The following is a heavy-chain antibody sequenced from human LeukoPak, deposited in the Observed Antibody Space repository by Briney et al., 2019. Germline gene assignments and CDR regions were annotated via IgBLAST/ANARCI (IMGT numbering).Heavy chain of an antibody. CDR1: GGSISRSSYY. D-gene: IGHD3-10*01. CDR3: ARDYYGSGRRIYYYYYYMDV. V-gene: IGHV4-39*07. CDR2: MYYSGST. Sequence: SETLSLNCTVSGGSISRSSYYWGWIRQPPGKGLEWIGSMYYSGSTFYNPSLKSRVTILVDTSKNQFSLKLSSVTAADTAVYYCARDYYGSGRRIYYYYYYMDVWGKGTTVTISS. J-gene: IGHJ6*03.